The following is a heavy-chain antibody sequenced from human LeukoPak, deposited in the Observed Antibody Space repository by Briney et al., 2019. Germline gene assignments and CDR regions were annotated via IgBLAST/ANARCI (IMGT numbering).Heavy chain of an antibody. V-gene: IGHV4-34*01. CDR2: INHSGST. CDR1: GGSFSGYY. J-gene: IGHJ4*02. D-gene: IGHD5-18*01. CDR3: ANLDANVDTAMVDY. Sequence: PSETLSLTCAVYGGSFSGYYWSWIRQPPGKGLEWIGEINHSGSTNYNPSLKSRVTISVDTSKNQFSLKLSSVTAADTAVYYCANLDANVDTAMVDYWGQGTLVTVSS.